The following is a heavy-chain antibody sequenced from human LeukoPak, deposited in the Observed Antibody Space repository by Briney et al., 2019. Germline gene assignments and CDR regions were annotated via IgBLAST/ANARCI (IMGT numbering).Heavy chain of an antibody. CDR2: ISAYNGNT. CDR3: ARVVGPTPYAYDAFDI. CDR1: GYTFTSYG. J-gene: IGHJ3*02. D-gene: IGHD2-2*01. Sequence: ASVKVSCKASGYTFTSYGISWVRQAPGQGLEWMGWISAYNGNTNYAQKLQGRVTMTTDTSTSTAYMELRSLRSDDTAVYYCARVVGPTPYAYDAFDIWGQGTMVTVSS. V-gene: IGHV1-18*01.